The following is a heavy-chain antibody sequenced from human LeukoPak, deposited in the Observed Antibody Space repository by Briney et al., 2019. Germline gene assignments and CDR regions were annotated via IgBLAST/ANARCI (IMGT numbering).Heavy chain of an antibody. CDR2: INHSGST. CDR3: ARGGPMNDI. J-gene: IGHJ3*02. V-gene: IGHV4-34*01. CDR1: GGSFSGYY. Sequence: SETLSLTRAVYGGSFSGYYWSWIRQPPGKGLEWIGEINHSGSTNYNPSLKSRVTISVDTSKNQFSLKLSSVTAADTAVYYCARGGPMNDIWGQGTMVTVSS.